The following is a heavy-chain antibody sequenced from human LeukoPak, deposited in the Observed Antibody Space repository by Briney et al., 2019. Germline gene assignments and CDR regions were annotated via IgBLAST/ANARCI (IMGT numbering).Heavy chain of an antibody. V-gene: IGHV3-30*04. CDR2: ISYDGSNK. CDR1: GFTFSSYA. J-gene: IGHJ3*02. Sequence: GRSLRLSCAASGFTFSSYAMHWVRQAPGKGLEWVAVISYDGSNKYYADSVKGRFTISRDNSKNTLYLQMNRLRAEDTAVYYCARHHYGSGSDDAFDIWGQGTMVTVSS. CDR3: ARHHYGSGSDDAFDI. D-gene: IGHD3-10*01.